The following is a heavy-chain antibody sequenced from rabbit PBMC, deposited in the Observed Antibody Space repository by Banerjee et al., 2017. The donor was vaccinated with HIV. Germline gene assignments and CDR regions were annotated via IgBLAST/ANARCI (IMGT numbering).Heavy chain of an antibody. CDR2: IYAGSGST. CDR3: ARGVYGGTGYGYYFNL. CDR1: GFNISSYS. J-gene: IGHJ4*01. D-gene: IGHD8-1*01. Sequence: QSLEESRGDLVKPGASLTLTCTASGFNISSYSIGWVRQAPGKGLEWIACIYAGSGSTYYASWAKGRFTISKTSSTTVTLQMTSLTAADTATYFCARGVYGGTGYGYYFNLWGQGTLVTVS. V-gene: IGHV1S40*01.